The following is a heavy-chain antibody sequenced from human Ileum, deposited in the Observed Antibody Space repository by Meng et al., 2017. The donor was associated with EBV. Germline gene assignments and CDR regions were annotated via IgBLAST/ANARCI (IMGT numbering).Heavy chain of an antibody. CDR1: GGSISSYD. CDR2: IYYSGST. V-gene: IGHV4-59*08. Sequence: QLQRQESCPGLGKPSETLSLTCTVAGGSISSYDWSWIRQPPGKELEWIGYIYYSGSTNYNPSLKSRVTISVDTSKNQFSLNLSSVTAADTAVYYCARGGWSLDYWGQGTLVTVSS. J-gene: IGHJ4*02. D-gene: IGHD2-15*01. CDR3: ARGGWSLDY.